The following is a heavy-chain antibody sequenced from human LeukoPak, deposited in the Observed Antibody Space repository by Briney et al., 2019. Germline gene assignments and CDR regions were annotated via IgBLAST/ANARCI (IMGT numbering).Heavy chain of an antibody. CDR3: AKEDNYGMDV. CDR1: GFTFDDYA. CDR2: ISWNSGSI. V-gene: IGHV3-9*01. Sequence: GRSLRLSCAASGFTFDDYAMLWVRQAPGKGLEWVSGISWNSGSIGYADSVKGRFTISRDNAKNSLYLQMNSLRAEDTALYYCAKEDNYGMDVWGQGTTVTVSS. D-gene: IGHD5-24*01. J-gene: IGHJ6*02.